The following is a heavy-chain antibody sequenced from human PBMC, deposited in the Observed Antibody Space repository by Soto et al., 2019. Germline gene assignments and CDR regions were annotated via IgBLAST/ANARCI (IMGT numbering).Heavy chain of an antibody. CDR3: VKVRRGDGYAEL. CDR2: IYSDGNT. CDR1: GFTVSNSR. V-gene: IGHV3-66*01. J-gene: IGHJ4*02. Sequence: EFQVVESGGGLVQPGGSLRLACAASGFTVSNSRMSWVRQAPGKGLEWVSGIYSDGNTYYADSVKGRLTISRDNSKNTLSLQMNSLRAEDTAVYYCVKVRRGDGYAELWGQGTLVTVSS. D-gene: IGHD5-12*01.